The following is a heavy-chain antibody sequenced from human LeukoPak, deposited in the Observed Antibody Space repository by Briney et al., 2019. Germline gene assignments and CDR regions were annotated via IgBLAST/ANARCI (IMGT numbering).Heavy chain of an antibody. V-gene: IGHV3-74*01. CDR2: ITSGGSST. CDR1: GFTFSSYW. Sequence: PGGSLRLSCAASGFTFSSYWMHWVRQAPGKGLVWVSRITSGGSSTSYADSVKGRFTISRDNAKNTLYLQMNSLRAEDTAVYYCARVRYYYGMDVWGQGTTATVSS. CDR3: ARVRYYYGMDV. J-gene: IGHJ6*02.